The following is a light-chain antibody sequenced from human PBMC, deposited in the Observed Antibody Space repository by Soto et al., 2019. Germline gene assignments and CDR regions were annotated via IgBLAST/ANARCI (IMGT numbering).Light chain of an antibody. J-gene: IGLJ2*01. CDR2: EVS. V-gene: IGLV2-8*01. CDR3: SSYAGSNVV. CDR1: SSDVGGYNY. Sequence: QSALTQPPSASGSPEQSVTISCTGTSSDVGGYNYVSWYQQHPGKAPKLMIYEVSKRPSGVPDRFSGSKSGNTASLTVSGLQAEDEADYYCSSYAGSNVVFGGGTKVTVL.